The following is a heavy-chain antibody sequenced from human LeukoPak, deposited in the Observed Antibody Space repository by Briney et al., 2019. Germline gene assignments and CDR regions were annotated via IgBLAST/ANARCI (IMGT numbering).Heavy chain of an antibody. V-gene: IGHV3-23*01. D-gene: IGHD3-3*01. Sequence: PGGSLRLSCAAPGLTFSSYAMSWVRQAPGKGLEWVSAISGSSGHTYYADSVKGRVTISRDNSKNTLYLQMNSLRAEDTAVYYCAKVGFSEMEWLLYSDHWGQGTLVTVSS. J-gene: IGHJ4*02. CDR1: GLTFSSYA. CDR2: ISGSSGHT. CDR3: AKVGFSEMEWLLYSDH.